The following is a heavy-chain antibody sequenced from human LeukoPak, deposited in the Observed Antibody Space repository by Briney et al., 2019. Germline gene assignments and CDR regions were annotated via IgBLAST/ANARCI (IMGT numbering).Heavy chain of an antibody. D-gene: IGHD3-10*01. CDR1: GYTFTGYY. J-gene: IGHJ5*02. CDR3: AREGLVRGPSDGWFDP. Sequence: ASVKVSCKASGYTFTGYYMHWVRQAPGQGLEWMGIINPSGGSTSYAQKFRGRVTMTRDTSTSTVYMELSSLRSEDTAVYYCAREGLVRGPSDGWFDPWGQGTLVTVSS. CDR2: INPSGGST. V-gene: IGHV1-46*01.